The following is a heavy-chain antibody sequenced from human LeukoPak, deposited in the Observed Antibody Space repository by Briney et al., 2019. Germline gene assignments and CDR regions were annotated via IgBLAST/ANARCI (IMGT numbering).Heavy chain of an antibody. Sequence: GGSLRLSCAASGFTFSNYGMLWVRQAPGKGLEWVAFIRYDGNNKLYADSMKGRFTITRDNSKNTLYLHINSLRAEDTAVYYCVKDNPLDYWGQGTLVIVSS. J-gene: IGHJ4*02. CDR3: VKDNPLDY. CDR2: IRYDGNNK. CDR1: GFTFSNYG. V-gene: IGHV3-30*02. D-gene: IGHD1-14*01.